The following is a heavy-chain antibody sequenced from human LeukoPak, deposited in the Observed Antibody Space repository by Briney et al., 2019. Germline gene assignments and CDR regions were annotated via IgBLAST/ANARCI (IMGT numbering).Heavy chain of an antibody. J-gene: IGHJ4*02. CDR3: ARDIGNHFGGLDHYYYDY. D-gene: IGHD2-15*01. Sequence: SEPLSLTCTVSGGSISSYYWSWIRQPPGQGLEWIGYIYYSGSTNYNPSLKSRVTISVDTSKNQFSLKLSSVTAADAAVYYCARDIGNHFGGLDHYYYDYWGPGTLVTVSS. CDR2: IYYSGST. CDR1: GGSISSYY. V-gene: IGHV4-59*12.